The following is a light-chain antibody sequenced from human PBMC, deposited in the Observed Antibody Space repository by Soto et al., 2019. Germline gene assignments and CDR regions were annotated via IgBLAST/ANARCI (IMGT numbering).Light chain of an antibody. CDR1: QSVSSN. CDR2: TAS. Sequence: EIVMTQSPATLSVSPGERATLSCRASQSVSSNLAWYQQKPGQAPRLLIYTASTRATGIPARFTGSGSGTEFTLTISSLQSEDFAVYYCQQYDDWPVTFGQGTRLEMK. CDR3: QQYDDWPVT. V-gene: IGKV3-15*01. J-gene: IGKJ5*01.